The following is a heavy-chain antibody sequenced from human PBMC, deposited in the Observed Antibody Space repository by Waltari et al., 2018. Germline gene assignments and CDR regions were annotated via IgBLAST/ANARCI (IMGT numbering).Heavy chain of an antibody. CDR2: IYYSGST. CDR1: GGSISSSSYY. V-gene: IGHV4-39*07. CDR3: ARVEYSSSWGLLVAEYFQH. D-gene: IGHD6-13*01. J-gene: IGHJ1*01. Sequence: QLQLQESGPGLVKPSETLSLTCTVSGGSISSSSYYWGWIRQPPGKGLEWIGSIYYSGSTYYNPSLKGRVTISVDTSKNQLSLKLSSVTAADTAVYYCARVEYSSSWGLLVAEYFQHWGQGTLVTVSS.